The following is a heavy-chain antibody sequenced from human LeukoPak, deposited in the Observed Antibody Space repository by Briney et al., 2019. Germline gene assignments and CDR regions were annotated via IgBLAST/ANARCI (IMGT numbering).Heavy chain of an antibody. CDR1: GFTFSSYW. CDR2: IKQDGSEK. CDR3: ARDRYSITVAVCYFDY. V-gene: IGHV3-7*01. J-gene: IGHJ4*02. D-gene: IGHD2-15*01. Sequence: PGGSLRLSCAASGFTFSSYWMSWVRQAPGKGLEWVANIKQDGSEKYYVDSVKGRFTISRDNAKNSLYLQMNSLRAEDTAVYYCARDRYSITVAVCYFDYWGQGTLVTVSS.